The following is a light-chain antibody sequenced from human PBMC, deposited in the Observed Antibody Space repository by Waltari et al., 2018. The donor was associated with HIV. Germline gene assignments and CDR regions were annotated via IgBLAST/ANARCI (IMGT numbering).Light chain of an antibody. V-gene: IGLV10-54*01. CDR2: RNN. CDR1: INNVGDQG. CDR3: SAWDSSLSAWV. Sequence: QAGLTQPPSVSKDLRQTATLTCTGNINNVGDQGTAWLQQHQCHPPKLLSSRNNNRPSGISERFSASRSGNTASLTITGLQPEDEADYYCSAWDSSLSAWVFGGGTKLTVL. J-gene: IGLJ3*02.